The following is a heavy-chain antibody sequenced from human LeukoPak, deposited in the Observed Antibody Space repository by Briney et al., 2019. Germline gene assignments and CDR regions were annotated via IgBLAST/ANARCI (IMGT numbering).Heavy chain of an antibody. V-gene: IGHV1-69*04. Sequence: GASVKVSCKASGGTFSSYAISWVRQAPGQGLEWMGRIIPILGIANYAQKFQGRVTITADKSTSTAYMELSSLRSEDTAVYYCARAYDSYSSGWLVYFDYWGQGTLVTVSS. CDR3: ARAYDSYSSGWLVYFDY. CDR1: GGTFSSYA. J-gene: IGHJ4*02. CDR2: IIPILGIA. D-gene: IGHD6-19*01.